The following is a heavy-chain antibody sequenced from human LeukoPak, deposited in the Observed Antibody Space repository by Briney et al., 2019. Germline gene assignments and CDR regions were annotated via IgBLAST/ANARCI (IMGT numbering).Heavy chain of an antibody. CDR3: AREYPAYYDFWSGYFPPIDY. CDR2: ISSSSSYI. Sequence: GGSLRLSCAASGFTFSSYSMNWVRQAPGKGLEWVSSISSSSSYIYYADSVKGRFTISRDNAKNSLYLQMNSLRAEDTAVYYCAREYPAYYDFWSGYFPPIDYWGQGTLVTVSS. CDR1: GFTFSSYS. J-gene: IGHJ4*02. D-gene: IGHD3-3*01. V-gene: IGHV3-21*01.